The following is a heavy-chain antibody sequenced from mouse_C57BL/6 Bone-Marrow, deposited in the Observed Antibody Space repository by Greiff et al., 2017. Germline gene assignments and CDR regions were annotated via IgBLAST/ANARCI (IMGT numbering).Heavy chain of an antibody. D-gene: IGHD1-1*01. CDR2: IHPGNSDT. CDR3: TRDYYGKSCAAWFAY. Sequence: VQLQQSGTVLARPGASVKMSCKTSGYTFTSYWMHWVKQRPGQGLEWIGAIHPGNSDTSYNQKFQGKAKLTAVTSASTAYMELSSLTDEDSAIYYCTRDYYGKSCAAWFAYWGQGTLVTVSA. V-gene: IGHV1-5*01. CDR1: GYTFTSYW. J-gene: IGHJ3*01.